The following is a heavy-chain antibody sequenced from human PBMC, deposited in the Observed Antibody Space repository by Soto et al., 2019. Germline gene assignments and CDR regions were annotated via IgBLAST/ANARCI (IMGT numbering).Heavy chain of an antibody. CDR3: ARDDPYSSSWHNWFDP. J-gene: IGHJ5*02. Sequence: PSETLFLTCTVSGGSISSGGYYWSWIRQHPGKGLEWIGYIYYSGSTYYNPSLKSRVTISVDTSKNQFSLKLSSVTAADTAVYYCARDDPYSSSWHNWFDPWGQGTLVTVSS. D-gene: IGHD6-13*01. CDR2: IYYSGST. CDR1: GGSISSGGYY. V-gene: IGHV4-31*03.